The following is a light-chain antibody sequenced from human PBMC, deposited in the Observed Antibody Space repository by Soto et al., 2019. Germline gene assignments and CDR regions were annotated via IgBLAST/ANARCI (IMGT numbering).Light chain of an antibody. V-gene: IGLV2-11*01. Sequence: QSALTQPRSVSGSPGQSVTISGTGTSSDVVGYNYVSCYQQHPGKAPKLMIYDVSKRPSGVPDRFSGSKSGNTASLTISGLQAEDEADYYCCSYAGSYTSLYVFGTGTKLTVL. CDR3: CSYAGSYTSLYV. CDR2: DVS. J-gene: IGLJ1*01. CDR1: SSDVVGYNY.